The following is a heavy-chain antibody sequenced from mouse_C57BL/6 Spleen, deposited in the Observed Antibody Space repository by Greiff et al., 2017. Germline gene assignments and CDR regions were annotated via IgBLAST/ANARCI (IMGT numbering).Heavy chain of an antibody. CDR3: AIGYSNYDWYFGV. CDR2: IHPYDSDT. Sequence: QVQLQQPGAELVKPGASVKVSCKASGYTFTSYWMHWVKQRPGQGLEWIGRIHPYDSDTNYNQKFKGKVTLTVDKSSSTAYMQLSSLTSEDSAVYYCAIGYSNYDWYFGVWGTGTTVTVSS. D-gene: IGHD2-5*01. J-gene: IGHJ1*03. V-gene: IGHV1-74*01. CDR1: GYTFTSYW.